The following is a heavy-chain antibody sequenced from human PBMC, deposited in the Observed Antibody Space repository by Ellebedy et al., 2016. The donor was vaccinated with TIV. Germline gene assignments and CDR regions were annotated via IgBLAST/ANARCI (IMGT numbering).Heavy chain of an antibody. D-gene: IGHD3-22*01. Sequence: ASVKVSXXASGYTFTSYGISWVRQAPGQGLEWMGWISAYNGNTNYAQKLQGRVTMTTDTSTSTAYMELRSLRSDDTAVYYCARATYYYDSSGYYYEGHEPYYFDYWGQGTLVTVSS. CDR1: GYTFTSYG. CDR2: ISAYNGNT. J-gene: IGHJ4*02. CDR3: ARATYYYDSSGYYYEGHEPYYFDY. V-gene: IGHV1-18*04.